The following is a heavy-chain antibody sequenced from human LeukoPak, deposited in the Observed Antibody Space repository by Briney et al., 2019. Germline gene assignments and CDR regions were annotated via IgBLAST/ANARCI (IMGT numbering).Heavy chain of an antibody. Sequence: GESLRPSCAASGFTFSSYSMNWVRQAPGKGLEWVSYISIASNTIYYTDSVKGRFTISRDNAKNSLYLQMNSVRAEDTAMYYCARDGWFGDYNWFDPWGQGTLVTVSS. J-gene: IGHJ5*02. D-gene: IGHD3-10*01. CDR2: ISIASNTI. CDR3: ARDGWFGDYNWFDP. V-gene: IGHV3-48*01. CDR1: GFTFSSYS.